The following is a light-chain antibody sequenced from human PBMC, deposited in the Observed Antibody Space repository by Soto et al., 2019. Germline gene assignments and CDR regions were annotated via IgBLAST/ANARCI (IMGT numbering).Light chain of an antibody. J-gene: IGKJ5*01. CDR2: GAS. CDR1: QSVSSSY. Sequence: EIVLTQSPGTLSLSPGERATLSCWASQSVSSSYLAWYQQKPGQAPRLLIYGASSRATGIPDRFSGSGSGTDFTLTISRLEPEDFAVYYCQQYGSSPPITFGQGTRLEIK. CDR3: QQYGSSPPIT. V-gene: IGKV3-20*01.